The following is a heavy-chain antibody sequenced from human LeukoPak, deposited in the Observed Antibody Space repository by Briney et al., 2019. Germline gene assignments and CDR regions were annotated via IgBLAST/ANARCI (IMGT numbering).Heavy chain of an antibody. CDR1: GFPLSSYG. Sequence: GGSLRLSCAASGFPLSSYGKHWVRQAPGKGWEWGAFIRYDGSNKYYADSVKGRFTISRDNSKNTLYLQMNSLRAEDTAVYYCAKEDDYGGPDDAFDIWGQGTMVTVSS. CDR3: AKEDDYGGPDDAFDI. D-gene: IGHD4-23*01. V-gene: IGHV3-30*02. CDR2: IRYDGSNK. J-gene: IGHJ3*02.